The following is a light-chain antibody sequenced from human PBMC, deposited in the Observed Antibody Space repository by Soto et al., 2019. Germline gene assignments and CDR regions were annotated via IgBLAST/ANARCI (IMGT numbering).Light chain of an antibody. CDR1: QSISSY. Sequence: DIQMTQSPSSLSASVGDRVTITCRASQSISSYLNWYQQKPGKAPKFLIYVASTLKSGVPSRFSSSGSGTDFTLTITRLQPEDFATYYCQQSYRSPYTFGQGTKLEIK. CDR2: VAS. V-gene: IGKV1-39*01. CDR3: QQSYRSPYT. J-gene: IGKJ2*01.